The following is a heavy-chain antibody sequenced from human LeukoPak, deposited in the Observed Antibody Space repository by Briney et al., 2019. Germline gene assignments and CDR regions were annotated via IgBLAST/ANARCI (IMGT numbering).Heavy chain of an antibody. V-gene: IGHV3-64*02. CDR1: GFTFSSYA. D-gene: IGHD3-22*01. Sequence: VQPGGSLRLSCAASGFTFSSYAMLWVRQAPGKGLEYVSSMSSNGGTIYYADSVKGRFTITRDNSKDTLYLQMGSLRTEDMAVYYCARGRRSYDGSTYYSYYFDYWGQGTLVTVSS. J-gene: IGHJ4*02. CDR3: ARGRRSYDGSTYYSYYFDY. CDR2: MSSNGGTI.